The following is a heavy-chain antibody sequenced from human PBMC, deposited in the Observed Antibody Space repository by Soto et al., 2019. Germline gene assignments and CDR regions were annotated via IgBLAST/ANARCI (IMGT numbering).Heavy chain of an antibody. V-gene: IGHV4-61*01. CDR1: GGSVSSGSYY. CDR2: IYYSGST. D-gene: IGHD4-17*01. J-gene: IGHJ4*02. CDR3: ARDQIIGVTTHLTGFDY. Sequence: PSETLSLTCTVSGGSVSSGSYYWSWIRQPPGKGLEWIGYIYYSGSTNYNPSLKSRVTISVDTSKNQFSLKLSSVTAADTAVYYCARDQIIGVTTHLTGFDYWGQGTLVTVSS.